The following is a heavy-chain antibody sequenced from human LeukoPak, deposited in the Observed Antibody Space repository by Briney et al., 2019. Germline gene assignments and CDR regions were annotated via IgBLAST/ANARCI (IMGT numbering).Heavy chain of an antibody. CDR2: IYEAGST. CDR3: AREMSGSNDVFDI. CDR1: GFTLSTYY. D-gene: IGHD3-10*01. Sequence: GGSLRLSCAASGFTLSTYYMHWVRQVTGEALEWVSMIYEAGSTYYTGSVKGRFTISRENAKNSLYLQMHGLTAGDTAVYYCAREMSGSNDVFDIWGPGTMVTVSS. V-gene: IGHV3-13*01. J-gene: IGHJ3*02.